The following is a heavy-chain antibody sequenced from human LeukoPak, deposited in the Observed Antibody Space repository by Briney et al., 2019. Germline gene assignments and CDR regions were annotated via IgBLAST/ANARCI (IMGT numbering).Heavy chain of an antibody. Sequence: GGSLRLSCVASGFTFSNYAMTWVRQAPGKGLEMVSGIYGDDDKTAYGHAVKGRFTISRDNSKNKLFLQINSLRADDTAVSFCAKTQGYYDGWGQGALVTVSS. CDR3: AKTQGYYDG. CDR2: IYGDDDKT. J-gene: IGHJ4*02. V-gene: IGHV3-23*01. CDR1: GFTFSNYA. D-gene: IGHD3-3*01.